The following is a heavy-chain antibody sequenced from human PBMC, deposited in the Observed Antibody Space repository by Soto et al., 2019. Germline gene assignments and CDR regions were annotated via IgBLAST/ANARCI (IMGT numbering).Heavy chain of an antibody. CDR3: ARGIVATLNWFDP. CDR1: GGSISSGGYY. Sequence: QVQLQESGPGLVKPSQTLSLTCAVSGGSISSGGYYWSWIRQHPGKGLEWIGYIYYSGSTYYNPSLKSRVTISVDTSKNQFSLKLSSVTAADTAVYYCARGIVATLNWFDPWGQGTLVTVSS. V-gene: IGHV4-31*11. D-gene: IGHD5-12*01. CDR2: IYYSGST. J-gene: IGHJ5*02.